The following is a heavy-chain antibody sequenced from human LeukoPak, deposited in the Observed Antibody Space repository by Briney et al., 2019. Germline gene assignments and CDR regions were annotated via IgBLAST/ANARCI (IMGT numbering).Heavy chain of an antibody. V-gene: IGHV3-23*01. CDR1: GFTFSSYA. CDR2: SSGSGGST. D-gene: IGHD5-24*01. Sequence: PGGSLRLSCAASGFTFSSYAMSWARQAPGRGLEWVSASSGSGGSTYYADSVKGRFTISRDNSKNTLYLQMNSLRAEDTAVYYCARDKGADGYNLGFDYWGQGTLVTVSS. J-gene: IGHJ4*02. CDR3: ARDKGADGYNLGFDY.